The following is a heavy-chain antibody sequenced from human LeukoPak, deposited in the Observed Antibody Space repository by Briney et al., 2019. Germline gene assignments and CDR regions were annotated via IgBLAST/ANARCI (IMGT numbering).Heavy chain of an antibody. CDR3: AREATTVTTNDAFDI. CDR2: IYTSEST. CDR1: GGSISTYY. J-gene: IGHJ3*02. D-gene: IGHD4-17*01. Sequence: SETLSLTCTVSGGSISTYYWSWIRQPAGKGLEWIGRIYTSESTNYNPSLKSRVTMSVDTSKNQFSLKLSSVTAADTAVYFCAREATTVTTNDAFDIWGQGTMVTVSS. V-gene: IGHV4-4*07.